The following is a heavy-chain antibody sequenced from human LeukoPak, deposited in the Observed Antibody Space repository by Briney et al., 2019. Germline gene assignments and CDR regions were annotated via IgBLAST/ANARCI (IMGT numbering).Heavy chain of an antibody. V-gene: IGHV1-18*01. CDR1: GYSFSSYG. Sequence: ASVKVSCKTSGYSFSSYGFSWVRQAPGQGLEWMAWISARNGNRNFAQKFQDRVLLTTDTSTITAYMELRSLKSDDTAVYYCARDGDGHNYGLIDFWGQGTLVSVSS. CDR3: ARDGDGHNYGLIDF. CDR2: ISARNGNR. J-gene: IGHJ4*02. D-gene: IGHD5-24*01.